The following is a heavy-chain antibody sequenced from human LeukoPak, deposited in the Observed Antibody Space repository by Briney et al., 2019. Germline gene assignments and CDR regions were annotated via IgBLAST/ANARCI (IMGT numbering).Heavy chain of an antibody. V-gene: IGHV3-21*01. CDR3: ARHIATIAAAAVDY. Sequence: GGSLRLSCAASGFTFSSYSMNWVRQAPGKGLEWVSSISSSSSYIYYADSVKGRFTISRDNAKDSLYLQMNSLRAEDTAVYYCARHIATIAAAAVDYWGQRTLVTVSS. CDR2: ISSSSSYI. D-gene: IGHD6-13*01. CDR1: GFTFSSYS. J-gene: IGHJ4*02.